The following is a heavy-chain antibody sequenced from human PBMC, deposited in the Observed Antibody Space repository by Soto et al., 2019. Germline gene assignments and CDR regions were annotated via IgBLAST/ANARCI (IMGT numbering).Heavy chain of an antibody. CDR1: GFSFSNYG. V-gene: IGHV3-23*01. D-gene: IGHD5-12*01. Sequence: VQLLESGGGLVQPGGSLRLSCATSGFSFSNYGMNWVRQAPGKGLEWVSGITKTGRSTFIADSVRGRFTISRDNLKNIMYLQMNSLRVDDTALYYCTKDADGYDFAFDKWGQGTMVTVTS. J-gene: IGHJ3*02. CDR2: ITKTGRST. CDR3: TKDADGYDFAFDK.